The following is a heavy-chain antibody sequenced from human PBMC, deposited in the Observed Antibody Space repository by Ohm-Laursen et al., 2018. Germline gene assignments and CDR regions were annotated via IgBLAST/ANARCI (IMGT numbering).Heavy chain of an antibody. CDR2: ISYDGSNK. CDR3: AKGERGHCSSTTCSGRLVFDY. V-gene: IGHV3-30*18. D-gene: IGHD2-2*01. Sequence: SLRLSCTASGFTFSSYGMHWVRQAPGKRLEWVAVISYDGSNKYYADSVKGRFTISRDNSKNTLYLQVSSLEAEDTAVYYCAKGERGHCSSTTCSGRLVFDYWGQGTLVTVSS. CDR1: GFTFSSYG. J-gene: IGHJ4*02.